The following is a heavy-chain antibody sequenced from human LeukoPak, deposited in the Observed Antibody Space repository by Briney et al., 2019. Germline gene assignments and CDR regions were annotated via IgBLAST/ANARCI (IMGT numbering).Heavy chain of an antibody. V-gene: IGHV5-51*01. Sequence: GESLKISCQGFGYSFTSYWIGWVRQMPGKGMEWMGVIYPGDSRIRYNPSFQGQVTISVDKSISTAYLQWVSLKASDTAMYYCACRDLTSTWSFPWGQGSLVTVSS. D-gene: IGHD6-13*01. CDR2: IYPGDSRI. J-gene: IGHJ5*02. CDR3: ACRDLTSTWSFP. CDR1: GYSFTSYW.